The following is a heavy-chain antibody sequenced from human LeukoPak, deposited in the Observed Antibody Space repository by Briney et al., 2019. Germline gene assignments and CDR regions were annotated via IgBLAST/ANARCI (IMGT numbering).Heavy chain of an antibody. Sequence: GGSLRLSCAASGFTFSSYSMNWVRQAPGKGLEWVSSISSSSSYIYYADSVKGRFTISRDNAKNSLYLQMNSLRAEDTDVYYCARQGSSDAFDIWGQGTMVTVSS. J-gene: IGHJ3*02. D-gene: IGHD6-6*01. CDR2: ISSSSSYI. V-gene: IGHV3-21*01. CDR1: GFTFSSYS. CDR3: ARQGSSDAFDI.